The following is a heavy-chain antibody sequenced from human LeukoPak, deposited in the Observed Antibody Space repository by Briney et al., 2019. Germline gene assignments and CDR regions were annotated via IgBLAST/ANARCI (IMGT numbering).Heavy chain of an antibody. Sequence: SGTLSLTCAVSGGSISSSNWWSWVRQPPGKGLEWIGEIYHSGSTNYNPSLKSRVTISVDKSKNQFSLKLSSVTAADTAVYYCARLRYNWNDVPYYFDYWGQGTLVTVSS. CDR1: GGSISSSNW. V-gene: IGHV4-4*02. J-gene: IGHJ4*02. D-gene: IGHD1-1*01. CDR2: IYHSGST. CDR3: ARLRYNWNDVPYYFDY.